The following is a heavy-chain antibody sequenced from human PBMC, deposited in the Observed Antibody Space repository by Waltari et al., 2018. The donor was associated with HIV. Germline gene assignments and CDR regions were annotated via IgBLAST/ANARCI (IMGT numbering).Heavy chain of an antibody. D-gene: IGHD3-22*01. CDR3: ARGNMIVVN. Sequence: EVQLVESGGGLIQPGGSLRLSRADSWFSGTSNYQSWVRQAPGKGRDWVSILYSGVSTYYADSVKGRFTISRDNSKNTLYLQMNSLRAEDTAVYYCARGNMIVVNWGQGTLVTVSS. CDR1: WFSGTSNY. J-gene: IGHJ4*02. CDR2: LYSGVST. V-gene: IGHV3-53*01.